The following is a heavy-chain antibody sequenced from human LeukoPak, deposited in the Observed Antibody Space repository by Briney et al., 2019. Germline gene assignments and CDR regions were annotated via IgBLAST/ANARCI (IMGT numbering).Heavy chain of an antibody. CDR1: GGSISSSSYY. Sequence: SETLSLTCTVSGGSISSSSYYWGWIRQPPGKGLEWIGSIYYSGSTYYNPSLKSRVTISVDTSKNQFSLKLSSVTAADTAVYYCARQPTHSSGYYYPNYFDYWGQGTLVTVSS. J-gene: IGHJ4*02. CDR3: ARQPTHSSGYYYPNYFDY. D-gene: IGHD3-22*01. CDR2: IYYSGST. V-gene: IGHV4-39*01.